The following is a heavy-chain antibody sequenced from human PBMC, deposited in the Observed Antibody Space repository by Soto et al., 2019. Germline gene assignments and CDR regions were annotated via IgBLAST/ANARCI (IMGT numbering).Heavy chain of an antibody. CDR1: GFTFSSGYW. CDR3: ASTRGY. CDR2: IKEDGRET. D-gene: IGHD3-3*01. J-gene: IGHJ4*02. Sequence: PAGSLRLSCAVSGFTFSSGYWMKWVRQAPGKGLEWVATIKEDGRETYYVDSVKGRFTISRDSAKNSLYLQMNSLRVEDTAVYYCASTRGYWGQGTLVTVSS. V-gene: IGHV3-7*03.